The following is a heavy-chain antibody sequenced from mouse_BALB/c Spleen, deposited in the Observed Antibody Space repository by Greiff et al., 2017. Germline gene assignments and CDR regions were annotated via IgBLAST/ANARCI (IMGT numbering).Heavy chain of an antibody. CDR2: IDPENGNT. D-gene: IGHD1-1*01. CDR3: ARATTEYYYAMDY. J-gene: IGHJ4*01. V-gene: IGHV14-1*02. Sequence: EVQLQQSGAELVRPGALVKLSCKASGFNIKDYYMHWVKQRPEQGLEWIGWIDPENGNTIYDPKFQGKASITADTSSNTAYLQLSSLTSEDTAVYYCARATTEYYYAMDYWGQGTSVTVSS. CDR1: GFNIKDYY.